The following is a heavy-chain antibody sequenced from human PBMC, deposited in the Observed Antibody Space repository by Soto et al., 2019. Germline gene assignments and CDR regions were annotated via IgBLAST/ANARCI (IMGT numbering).Heavy chain of an antibody. CDR1: GYTFTSYG. Sequence: QVHLVQSGAEVKKPGASVKVSCKASGYTFTSYGITWVRQAPGQGLEWMGWISADNGNTDYAQKLQGRVIVTRDTSTSTAYMELRGLRADDTAVYSWARGRYGDYWGEGAVVTVSP. D-gene: IGHD1-1*01. V-gene: IGHV1-18*01. CDR3: ARGRYGDY. J-gene: IGHJ4*02. CDR2: ISADNGNT.